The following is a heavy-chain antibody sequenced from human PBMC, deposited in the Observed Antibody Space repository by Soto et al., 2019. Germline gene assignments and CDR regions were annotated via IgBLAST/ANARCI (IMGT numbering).Heavy chain of an antibody. CDR3: ARDSDVDTAMVNFDY. D-gene: IGHD5-18*01. V-gene: IGHV1-18*01. J-gene: IGHJ4*02. CDR1: GYTFTSYG. Sequence: ASVKVSCKASGYTFTSYGISWVRQAPGQGLEWMGWISAYNGNTNYARKLQGRVTMTTDTSTSTAYMELRSLRSDDTAVYYCARDSDVDTAMVNFDYWGQGTLVTVSS. CDR2: ISAYNGNT.